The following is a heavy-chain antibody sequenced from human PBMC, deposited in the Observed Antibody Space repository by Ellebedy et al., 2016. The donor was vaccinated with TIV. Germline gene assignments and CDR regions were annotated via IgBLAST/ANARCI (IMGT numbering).Heavy chain of an antibody. J-gene: IGHJ6*03. CDR3: ASGWYGTRRGSMDRAPPYYYMDV. V-gene: IGHV1-18*01. CDR2: ISAYNGNT. CDR1: GYTFTSYG. Sequence: AASVKVSCKASGYTFTSYGISWVRQAPGQGLEWMGWISAYNGNTDYAQNFQGKVTMTTDTSTSTAYMEMRRLRSDDTAVYYCASGWYGTRRGSMDRAPPYYYMDVWGKGTTVTVSS. D-gene: IGHD3-10*01.